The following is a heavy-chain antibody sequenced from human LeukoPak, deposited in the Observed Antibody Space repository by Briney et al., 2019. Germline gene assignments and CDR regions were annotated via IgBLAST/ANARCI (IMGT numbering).Heavy chain of an antibody. CDR2: IIPIFGTA. Sequence: GASVKVSYKASGGTFSSYAISGVRQAPGQGLEWMGGIIPIFGTANYAQKFQSRVTITTDESTSTAYMELSSLRSEDTAVYYCARDPGGYSYGYGLYYMDVWGKGTTVTVSS. J-gene: IGHJ6*03. V-gene: IGHV1-69*05. D-gene: IGHD5-18*01. CDR1: GGTFSSYA. CDR3: ARDPGGYSYGYGLYYMDV.